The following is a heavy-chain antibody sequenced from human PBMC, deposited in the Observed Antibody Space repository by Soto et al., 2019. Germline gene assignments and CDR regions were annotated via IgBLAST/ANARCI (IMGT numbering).Heavy chain of an antibody. Sequence: GGSLRLSCTASGFLFSNFWINWVRQAPGKGLEWVASINQDGSEKYYVDSVKGRFTISRDNAKNSLYLQMNSLRAEDTAVYYCAVLSIAAVVDFWGQGTLVTVSS. J-gene: IGHJ4*02. CDR1: GFLFSNFW. V-gene: IGHV3-7*01. CDR2: INQDGSEK. CDR3: AVLSIAAVVDF. D-gene: IGHD6-25*01.